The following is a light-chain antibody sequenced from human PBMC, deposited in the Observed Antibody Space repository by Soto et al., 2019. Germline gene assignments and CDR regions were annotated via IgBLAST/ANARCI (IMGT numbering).Light chain of an antibody. CDR3: QQYGSSPSIT. Sequence: IVLTQSPGTLSLFPWEGATLSCRASQTINKKFLAWYQQKPGQAPRLLIFSASTRTTDFPDRFSGSGSGTDFTLTISRLEPEDFAVYYCQQYGSSPSITFGQGTRLEIK. J-gene: IGKJ5*01. CDR1: QTINKKF. CDR2: SAS. V-gene: IGKV3-20*01.